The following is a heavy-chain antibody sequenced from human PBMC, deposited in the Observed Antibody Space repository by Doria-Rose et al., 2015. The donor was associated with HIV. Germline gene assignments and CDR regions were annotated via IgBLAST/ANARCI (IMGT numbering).Heavy chain of an antibody. CDR3: ATGVTLDY. CDR1: GFTFSSHR. Sequence: VQLVQSGGGLVGPGGSLRLSCATSGFTFSSHRINWVRQAPGKGLEWVSSISSTSAYINYADSVRGRFTISRDNARNPLYLQMDSLRAEDTAIYYCATGVTLDYWGQGTLVTVSS. V-gene: IGHV3-21*01. J-gene: IGHJ4*02. CDR2: ISSTSAYI. D-gene: IGHD3-10*01.